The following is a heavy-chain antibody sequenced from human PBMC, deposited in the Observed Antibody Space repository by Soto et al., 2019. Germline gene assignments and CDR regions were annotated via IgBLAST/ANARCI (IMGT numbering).Heavy chain of an antibody. CDR2: ISGRGTNS. CDR1: GFTFVSYA. V-gene: IGHV3-23*01. J-gene: IGHJ3*02. Sequence: GGSLRLSCAASGFTFVSYAMTWVRRAPGKGLEWVSVISGRGTNSYYADSVKGRFTISRDNSKNTLYLQMNSLRAEDTAVYYCAKVLLYCGGDCYSLIEALDIWGPGTKVTVSS. CDR3: AKVLLYCGGDCYSLIEALDI. D-gene: IGHD2-21*02.